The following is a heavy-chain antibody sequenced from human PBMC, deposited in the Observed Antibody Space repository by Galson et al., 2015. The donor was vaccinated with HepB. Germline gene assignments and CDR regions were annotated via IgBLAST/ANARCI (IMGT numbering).Heavy chain of an antibody. D-gene: IGHD3-3*01. J-gene: IGHJ4*02. Sequence: SVKVSCKASGYTFTGYYMHWVRQAPGQGLEWMGWINPNSGGTNYAQKFQGRVTMTRDTSISTAYMELSRLRSDDTAVYYCATSRGFYDFWAVDYWGQGTLVTVSS. CDR3: ATSRGFYDFWAVDY. CDR1: GYTFTGYY. CDR2: INPNSGGT. V-gene: IGHV1-2*02.